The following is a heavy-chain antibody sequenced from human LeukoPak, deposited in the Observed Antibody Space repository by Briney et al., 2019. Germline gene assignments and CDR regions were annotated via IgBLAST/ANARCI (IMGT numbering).Heavy chain of an antibody. Sequence: PGRSLRLSCAASGFTFSSYAMHWVRQAPGKGLEWVAVISYDGSNKYYADSVKGRFTVSRDNSKNTLYLQMNSLRAEDTAVYYCANGISRWFDPWGQGTLVTVSS. CDR3: ANGISRWFDP. J-gene: IGHJ5*02. CDR1: GFTFSSYA. D-gene: IGHD4-23*01. V-gene: IGHV3-30-3*01. CDR2: ISYDGSNK.